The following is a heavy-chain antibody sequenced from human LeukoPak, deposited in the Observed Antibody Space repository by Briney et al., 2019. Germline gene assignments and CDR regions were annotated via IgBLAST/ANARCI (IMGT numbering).Heavy chain of an antibody. CDR1: GYTLSDFS. Sequence: ASVKVSFKLSGYTLSDFSMHWVRQAPGKGLEWMGGFDLEVGETLYAQKFQGRVTMSEDTSTDIAYMELSSLTFDDTAVYFCATASRYDALDIWGQGTMVTVSS. CDR2: FDLEVGET. CDR3: ATASRYDALDI. D-gene: IGHD3-16*02. V-gene: IGHV1-24*01. J-gene: IGHJ3*02.